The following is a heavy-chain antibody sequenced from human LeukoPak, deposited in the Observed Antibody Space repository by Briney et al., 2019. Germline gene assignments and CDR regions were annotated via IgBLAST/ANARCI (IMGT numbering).Heavy chain of an antibody. CDR2: IYYSGST. CDR3: ARARGPYDY. D-gene: IGHD3-10*01. Sequence: SETLSLTCTVSGGSISSYYWSWIRQPPGKGLEWIGYIYYSGSTNYNPSLKSRVTISVDTSKNQFSLKLSSVTAADTAVYYCARARGPYDYWGQGTLVTVSS. CDR1: GGSISSYY. V-gene: IGHV4-59*01. J-gene: IGHJ4*02.